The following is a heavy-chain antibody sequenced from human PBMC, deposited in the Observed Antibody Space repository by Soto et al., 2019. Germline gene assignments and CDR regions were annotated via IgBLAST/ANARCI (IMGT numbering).Heavy chain of an antibody. CDR3: AREAVRGVKHAFAL. CDR2: IYYSGST. V-gene: IGHV4-59*01. D-gene: IGHD3-10*01. CDR1: GGSISSYY. J-gene: IGHJ3*01. Sequence: HVQLQESGPGLVKPSETLSLTCTVSGGSISSYYWSWIRQPPGKGREWSGYIYYSGSTNYNPSVKSRVTIAVDTSKSQFSLKLSSVTAADTAVYYCAREAVRGVKHAFALWGQGTMVTVSS.